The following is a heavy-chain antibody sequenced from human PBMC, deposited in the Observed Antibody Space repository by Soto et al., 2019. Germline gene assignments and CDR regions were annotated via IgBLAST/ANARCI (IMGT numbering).Heavy chain of an antibody. V-gene: IGHV3-23*01. CDR1: RFTFNSYA. D-gene: IGHD2-15*01. CDR3: AKGTLYSRYDVFDI. CDR2: ITGSGGST. J-gene: IGHJ3*02. Sequence: EVQLLESGGGLVQPGGSLRLSCAASRFTFNSYAMSWVHQAPGKGLEWVSAITGSGGSTNYADSVKGRFTISRDNSKNTLYLQMNSLRAGDTAAYYCAKGTLYSRYDVFDIWGQGTMVTVSS.